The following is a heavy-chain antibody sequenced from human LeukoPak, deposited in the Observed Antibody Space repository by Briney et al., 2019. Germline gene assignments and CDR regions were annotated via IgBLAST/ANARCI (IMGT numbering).Heavy chain of an antibody. J-gene: IGHJ5*02. V-gene: IGHV1-69*13. Sequence: GASVKVSCKASGGTFSSYAISWVRQAPGQGLEWMGGIIPIFGTANYAQKFQGRVTITADESTSTAYMELNSLRAEDTAVYYCARGGQPGNWFDPWGQGTLVTVSS. CDR1: GGTFSSYA. CDR2: IIPIFGTA. CDR3: ARGGQPGNWFDP. D-gene: IGHD1-26*01.